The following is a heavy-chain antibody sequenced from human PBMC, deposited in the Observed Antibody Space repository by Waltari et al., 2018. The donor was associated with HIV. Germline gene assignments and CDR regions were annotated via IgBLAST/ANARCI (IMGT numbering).Heavy chain of an antibody. D-gene: IGHD6-6*01. J-gene: IGHJ1*01. CDR1: GFTVSNFA. V-gene: IGHV3-33*01. Sequence: QVQLVESGGGVVQPGRSLTLAGEVCGFTVSNFAIHWVRQSPAKGLGWLAVFWSDVVEISYACSVKDRFTISNDSSQKTLYLHLTSLRAEDTSLYYCARGYSSSRLIPLYHWGRGTLVTVSS. CDR3: ARGYSSSRLIPLYH. CDR2: FWSDVVEI.